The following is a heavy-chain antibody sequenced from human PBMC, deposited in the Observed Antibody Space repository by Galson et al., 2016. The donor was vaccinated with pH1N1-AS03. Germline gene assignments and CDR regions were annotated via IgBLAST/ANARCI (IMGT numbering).Heavy chain of an antibody. D-gene: IGHD3-10*01. J-gene: IGHJ4*02. CDR3: ARGGVFFSGSGSYHD. CDR1: GGSTSGGNSY. Sequence: LSLTCAVSGGSTSGGNSYWSWIRQPAGKGLEWIGRIDASGSTNYNPSLKSRVTISVDTSDNQFSLNLRSVTAADTAVYFCARGGVFFSGSGSYHDWGQGTRVSVSS. V-gene: IGHV4-61*02. CDR2: IDASGST.